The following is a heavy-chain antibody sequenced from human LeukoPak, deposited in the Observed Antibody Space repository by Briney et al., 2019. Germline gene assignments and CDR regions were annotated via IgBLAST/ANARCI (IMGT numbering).Heavy chain of an antibody. CDR3: ARESYNWTRFMGFDY. J-gene: IGHJ4*02. CDR1: GFTVSSNY. V-gene: IGHV3-53*01. CDR2: IYSGGST. D-gene: IGHD1-20*01. Sequence: GGSLRLSCAASGFTVSSNYMSWVRQAPGKGLEWVSVIYSGGSTYYADSVKGRFTISRDNSKNTLYLQMNSLRAEDTAVYYCARESYNWTRFMGFDYWGQGTLVIVSS.